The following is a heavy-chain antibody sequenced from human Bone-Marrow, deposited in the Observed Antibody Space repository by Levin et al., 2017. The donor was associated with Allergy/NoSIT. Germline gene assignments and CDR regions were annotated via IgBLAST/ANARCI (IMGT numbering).Heavy chain of an antibody. V-gene: IGHV3-23*01. Sequence: SCAASGFTFSSYAMSWVRQAPGKGLEWVSGIRGSGSSTYYADSVKGRFTISRDNSKTTLYLQMNSLRAEDTAVYYCAKGAGWVAGAVALIWGQGTLVTVSS. D-gene: IGHD6-19*01. CDR1: GFTFSSYA. CDR3: AKGAGWVAGAVALI. CDR2: IRGSGSST. J-gene: IGHJ4*02.